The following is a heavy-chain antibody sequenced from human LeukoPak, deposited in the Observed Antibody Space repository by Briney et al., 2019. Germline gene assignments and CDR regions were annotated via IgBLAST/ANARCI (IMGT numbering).Heavy chain of an antibody. J-gene: IGHJ4*02. CDR2: IYYSRST. V-gene: IGHV4-59*01. Sequence: SETLSLTCTVSGGSISSNYGSWIRPPPGKGLEWIGYIYYSRSTNYNPSIKSRVTISVDTSKNQFSLKLSSVTAADTAVYYCARAGGYYGFWSGYYISVYFDYWGQGTLVTVSS. CDR1: GGSISSNY. CDR3: ARAGGYYGFWSGYYISVYFDY. D-gene: IGHD3-3*01.